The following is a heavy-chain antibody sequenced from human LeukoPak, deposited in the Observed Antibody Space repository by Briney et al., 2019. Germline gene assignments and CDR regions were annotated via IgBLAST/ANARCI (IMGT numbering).Heavy chain of an antibody. CDR1: GGSISSYY. CDR3: ARIAVAGGVAEYFQH. D-gene: IGHD6-19*01. CDR2: IYYSGST. J-gene: IGHJ1*01. Sequence: SGTLSLTCTVSGGSISSYYWSWIRQPPGKGLEWIGYIYYSGSTNYNPSLKSRVTISVDTSKNQFSLKLSSVTAADTAVYYCARIAVAGGVAEYFQHWGQGTLVTVSS. V-gene: IGHV4-59*08.